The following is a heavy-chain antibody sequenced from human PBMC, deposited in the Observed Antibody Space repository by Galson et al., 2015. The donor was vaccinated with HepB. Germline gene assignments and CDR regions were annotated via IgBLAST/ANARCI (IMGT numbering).Heavy chain of an antibody. V-gene: IGHV4-4*02. Sequence: ETLSLTCTVSGGSISSSNWWSWVRQPPGKGLEWIGEIYHSGSTNYNPSLKSRVTISVDKSKNQFSLKLSSVTAADTAVYYCARVPQFGVVSNDAFDIWGQGTMVTVSS. D-gene: IGHD3-3*01. CDR1: GGSISSSNW. CDR2: IYHSGST. J-gene: IGHJ3*02. CDR3: ARVPQFGVVSNDAFDI.